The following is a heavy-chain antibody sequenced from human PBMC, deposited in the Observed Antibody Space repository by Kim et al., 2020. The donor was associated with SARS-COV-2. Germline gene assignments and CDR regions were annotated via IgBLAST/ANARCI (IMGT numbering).Heavy chain of an antibody. CDR3: ARGPFMIVVGYGMDV. D-gene: IGHD3-22*01. V-gene: IGHV4-31*02. Sequence: SLKSRVTISVDTSKNQFSLKLSSVTAADTAVYYCARGPFMIVVGYGMDVWGQGTTVTVSS. J-gene: IGHJ6*02.